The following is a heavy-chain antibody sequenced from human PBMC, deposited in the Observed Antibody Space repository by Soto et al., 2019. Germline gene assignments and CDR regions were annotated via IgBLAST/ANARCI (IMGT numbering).Heavy chain of an antibody. Sequence: SETLSLTSTVSGGSISSGGYYWSWIRQHPGKGLEWIGYIYYSGSTYYNPSLKSRVTISVDTSKNQFSLKLSSVTAADTAVYYCARGREVRNWFDTWGQGTLVTVSS. D-gene: IGHD3-10*01. CDR1: GGSISSGGYY. CDR3: ARGREVRNWFDT. J-gene: IGHJ5*02. V-gene: IGHV4-31*03. CDR2: IYYSGST.